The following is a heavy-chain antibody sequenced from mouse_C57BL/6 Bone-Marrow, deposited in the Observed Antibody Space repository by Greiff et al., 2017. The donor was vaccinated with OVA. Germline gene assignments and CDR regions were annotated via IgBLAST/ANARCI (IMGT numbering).Heavy chain of an antibody. CDR1: GYTFTSYW. J-gene: IGHJ1*03. CDR3: AMGYGSSHWYFDV. Sequence: QVQLQQPGAELVRPGTSVKLSCKASGYTFTSYWMHWVKQRPGQGLEWIGVIDPSDSYTNYNQKFKVKATLTVDKSSSTAYMQLSSLTSEDSAVYDCAMGYGSSHWYFDVWGTGTTVTVSS. CDR2: IDPSDSYT. V-gene: IGHV1-59*01. D-gene: IGHD1-1*01.